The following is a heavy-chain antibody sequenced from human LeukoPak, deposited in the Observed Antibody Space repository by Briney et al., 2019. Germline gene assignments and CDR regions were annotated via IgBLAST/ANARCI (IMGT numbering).Heavy chain of an antibody. Sequence: QPGGSLRLSCAASGFTFSSYSMNWVRQAPGKGPEWVSYISSSSSTIYYADSVKGRFTISRDNAKNSLYLQMNSLRAEDTAVYYCARKRIAIDYWGQGTLVTVSS. CDR2: ISSSSSTI. CDR1: GFTFSSYS. J-gene: IGHJ4*02. CDR3: ARKRIAIDY. V-gene: IGHV3-48*04. D-gene: IGHD6-13*01.